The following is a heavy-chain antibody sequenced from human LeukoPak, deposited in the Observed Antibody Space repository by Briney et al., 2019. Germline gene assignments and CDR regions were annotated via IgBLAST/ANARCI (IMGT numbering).Heavy chain of an antibody. CDR1: GGSISSYY. V-gene: IGHV4-59*01. D-gene: IGHD6-19*01. Sequence: SSETLSLTCTVPGGSISSYYWSWIRQPPGKGLEWIGYIYYSGSTNYNPSLKSRVTISVDTSKDQFSLKLSSVTAADTAVHYCARDRYSSGWFDHWGQGTLVTVSS. J-gene: IGHJ5*02. CDR3: ARDRYSSGWFDH. CDR2: IYYSGST.